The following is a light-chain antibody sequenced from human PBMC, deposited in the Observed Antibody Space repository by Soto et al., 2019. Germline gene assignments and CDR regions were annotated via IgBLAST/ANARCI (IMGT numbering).Light chain of an antibody. V-gene: IGKV1-5*03. CDR3: KQSKSFPLT. Sequence: DIQMTQSPSTLSASVGDRVTITCRASQSISSWLAWYQQKPGRAPKLLIYKASTLESGVPSRFSGSGSGAEFTLTISSLQPDDFAVYYCKQSKSFPLTFGGGTKVDIK. J-gene: IGKJ4*01. CDR1: QSISSW. CDR2: KAS.